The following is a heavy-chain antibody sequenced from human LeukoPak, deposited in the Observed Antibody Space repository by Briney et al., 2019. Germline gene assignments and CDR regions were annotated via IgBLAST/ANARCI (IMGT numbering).Heavy chain of an antibody. D-gene: IGHD3-22*01. CDR3: ARNYYDSSAYYYFLDY. CDR1: GFTFGDYA. CDR2: IRNKAYGGTT. V-gene: IGHV3-49*04. J-gene: IGHJ4*02. Sequence: PGRSLRLSCTTSGFTFGDYAMSWVRQAPGKGLEWVGFIRNKAYGGTTEYAASVKGRLTISRDDSKTIAYLQMNSLETEDTAVYYCARNYYDSSAYYYFLDYWGQGTLVTVSP.